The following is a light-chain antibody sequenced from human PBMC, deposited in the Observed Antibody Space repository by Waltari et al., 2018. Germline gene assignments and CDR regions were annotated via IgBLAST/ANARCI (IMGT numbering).Light chain of an antibody. CDR1: QSVSSST. Sequence: DIVLTQSPGTLSLSPGQRATLSCRASQSVSSSTLAWYQQTPGQSPRLLIYGATIRATGIPDRFSGSGSGTDFTLTISRLEPEDFAVYYCQQYGSSWTFGQGTRVEIK. J-gene: IGKJ1*01. CDR2: GAT. V-gene: IGKV3-20*01. CDR3: QQYGSSWT.